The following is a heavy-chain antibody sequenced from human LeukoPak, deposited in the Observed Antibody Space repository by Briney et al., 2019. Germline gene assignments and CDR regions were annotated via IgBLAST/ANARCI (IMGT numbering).Heavy chain of an antibody. D-gene: IGHD2-8*01. Sequence: SETLSLTCSVSGGYTSSDNYYCGWIRQPPGKGLEWIGNICYSVSSYYNPSLESRVSVSIETSKNQLSLMLTSVTAADTAVYYCARQVRSCSNGVCYFDFWGQGTLVTVSS. J-gene: IGHJ4*02. CDR3: ARQVRSCSNGVCYFDF. V-gene: IGHV4-39*01. CDR2: ICYSVSS. CDR1: GGYTSSDNYY.